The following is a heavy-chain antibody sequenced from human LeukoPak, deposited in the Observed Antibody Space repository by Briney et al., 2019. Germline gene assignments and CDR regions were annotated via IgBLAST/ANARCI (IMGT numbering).Heavy chain of an antibody. Sequence: GGSLRLSCAASGFTFGPYTMNWVRQAPGKGLEWVSYISSSSDTIYYADSVKGRFTISRDNAKNSPYLQMNSLRVEDTAVYYCARGLLVVGGNDYWGQGTLVTVSS. CDR1: GFTFGPYT. D-gene: IGHD2-15*01. J-gene: IGHJ4*02. CDR3: ARGLLVVGGNDY. CDR2: ISSSSDTI. V-gene: IGHV3-48*04.